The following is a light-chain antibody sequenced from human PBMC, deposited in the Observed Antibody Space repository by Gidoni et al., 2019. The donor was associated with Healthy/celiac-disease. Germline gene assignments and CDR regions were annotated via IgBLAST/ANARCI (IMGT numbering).Light chain of an antibody. CDR3: QQDGSAPWT. CDR2: GAS. Sequence: VLTQSPGTLSLSPGERATLSCRASQRVSSSYLAWYQQKPGQAPRLLIYGASSRATGIPDRVSGSGAGTDFTLTISRLEPEDFAVYYCQQDGSAPWTFGQXTKVEIK. V-gene: IGKV3-20*01. J-gene: IGKJ1*01. CDR1: QRVSSSY.